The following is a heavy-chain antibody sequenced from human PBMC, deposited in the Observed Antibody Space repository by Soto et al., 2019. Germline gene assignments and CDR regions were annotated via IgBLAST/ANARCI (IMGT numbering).Heavy chain of an antibody. CDR2: IIPIFGTA. CDR1: GGTFSSYA. CDR3: ARDRVRIAAAGTDYYYYGMDV. J-gene: IGHJ6*02. V-gene: IGHV1-69*01. Sequence: QVQLVQSGAEVKKPGSSVKVSCKASGGTFSSYAISWVRQAPGQGLEWMGGIIPIFGTANYAQKFQGRVTITADESTSTAYMELSSLRSEDTAVYYCARDRVRIAAAGTDYYYYGMDVWGQVTTVTVSS. D-gene: IGHD6-13*01.